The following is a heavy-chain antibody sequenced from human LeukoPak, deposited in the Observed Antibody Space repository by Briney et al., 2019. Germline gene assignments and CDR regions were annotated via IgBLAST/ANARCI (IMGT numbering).Heavy chain of an antibody. D-gene: IGHD3-3*01. V-gene: IGHV3-21*01. Sequence: GGSLRLSCAASGFTFSSYSMNWVRQAPGKGLEWVSSISSSSSYIYYADSVKGRFTISRDKAKNSLYLQMNSLRAEDTAVYYCARGGEYVLRFLEWSPYNWFDPWGQGTLVTVSS. CDR3: ARGGEYVLRFLEWSPYNWFDP. CDR1: GFTFSSYS. J-gene: IGHJ5*02. CDR2: ISSSSSYI.